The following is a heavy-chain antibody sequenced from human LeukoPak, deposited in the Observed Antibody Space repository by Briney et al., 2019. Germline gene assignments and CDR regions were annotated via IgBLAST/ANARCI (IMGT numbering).Heavy chain of an antibody. CDR3: ARVDLRAAYFDY. CDR2: IYTSGST. Sequence: SETLSLTCTVSGGSISSYYWSWIRQPAGKGLEWIGRIYTSGSTGYNPTLKSRVTMSVDTSKNQFSLKLSSVTAADTAVYYCARVDLRAAYFDYWGQGTLDTVSS. D-gene: IGHD2-15*01. CDR1: GGSISSYY. J-gene: IGHJ4*02. V-gene: IGHV4-4*07.